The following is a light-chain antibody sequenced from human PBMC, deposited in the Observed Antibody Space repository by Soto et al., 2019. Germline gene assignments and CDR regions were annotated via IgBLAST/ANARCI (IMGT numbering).Light chain of an antibody. CDR2: AAS. CDR3: QQYGSSAPYT. J-gene: IGKJ2*01. CDR1: QSVRSNY. V-gene: IGKV3-20*01. Sequence: EIVLTQSPGTLSLSPGERATLSCRASQSVRSNYLAWYQQKPGQAPRLLIFAASSRASDIPDRFSGSGSGTDFTLTISRLEPKDFAVYYCQQYGSSAPYTFGQGTKVDIK.